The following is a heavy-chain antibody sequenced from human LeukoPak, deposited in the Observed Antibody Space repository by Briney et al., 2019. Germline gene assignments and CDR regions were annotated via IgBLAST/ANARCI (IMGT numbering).Heavy chain of an antibody. D-gene: IGHD6-25*01. CDR3: ITLQRESQGS. Sequence: GGSLRLSCAASGFTFSASAMHWVRQASGKGLEWVGRIGSKARSFATVYAASVTGRFTISRDVSKNTAYLQMDSLKTEDTAVYYCITLQRESQGSWGQGTLVIVSS. CDR2: IGSKARSFAT. J-gene: IGHJ5*02. V-gene: IGHV3-73*01. CDR1: GFTFSASA.